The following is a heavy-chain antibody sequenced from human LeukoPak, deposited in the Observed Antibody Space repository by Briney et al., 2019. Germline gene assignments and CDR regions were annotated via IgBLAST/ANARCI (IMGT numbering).Heavy chain of an antibody. CDR3: ARDRPLLHITMMLPWQAFDI. J-gene: IGHJ3*02. CDR2: ITAYNGNT. V-gene: IGHV1-18*01. Sequence: ASVKVSCKASGYTFTSYGISWVRQAPGQGLEWMGWITAYNGNTNYSQKLQGRVTMTTDTSTSTSYMELRSLRSVDTAVYYWARDRPLLHITMMLPWQAFDIWGQGTMVTVSS. D-gene: IGHD3-22*01. CDR1: GYTFTSYG.